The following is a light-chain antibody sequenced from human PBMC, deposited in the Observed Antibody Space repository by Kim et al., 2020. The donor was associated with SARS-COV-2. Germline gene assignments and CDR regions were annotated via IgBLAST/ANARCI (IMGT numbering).Light chain of an antibody. CDR2: EVS. J-gene: IGLJ2*01. CDR1: SSDVGIYNL. Sequence: SITISCTGTSSDVGIYNLVSWYQQHPGKAPKLLIYEVSKRPSGVSNRFSGSKSGNTASLTISGLQAEDEADYYCCSYAGSSTYVVFGGGAQLTVL. CDR3: CSYAGSSTYVV. V-gene: IGLV2-23*02.